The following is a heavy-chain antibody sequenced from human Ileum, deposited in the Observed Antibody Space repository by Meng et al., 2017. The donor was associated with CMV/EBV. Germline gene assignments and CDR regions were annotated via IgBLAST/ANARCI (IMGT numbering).Heavy chain of an antibody. Sequence: GESLKISCAASGFTFSSYSMNWVRQAPGKGLEWVSSISSSSSYIYYADSVKGRFTISRDNAKNSLYLQMNSLRAEDTAVYYCAGEGESWSIVVVRDYYYYGMDVWGQGTTVTVSS. V-gene: IGHV3-21*01. CDR3: AGEGESWSIVVVRDYYYYGMDV. J-gene: IGHJ6*02. CDR1: GFTFSSYS. CDR2: ISSSSSYI. D-gene: IGHD3-22*01.